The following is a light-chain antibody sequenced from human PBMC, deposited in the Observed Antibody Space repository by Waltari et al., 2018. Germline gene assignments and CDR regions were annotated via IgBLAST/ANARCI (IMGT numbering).Light chain of an antibody. V-gene: IGKV1-5*03. Sequence: DIQMTQSPSTLSASVGDRVTITCRASQSINSWLAWYQQKPGKAPKLLIQKASILESGVPSRFSGSGSGTEFTLTISSLQAEDVAVYYCQQYHVVPRTFGQGTKVGIK. J-gene: IGKJ1*01. CDR1: QSINSW. CDR3: QQYHVVPRT. CDR2: KAS.